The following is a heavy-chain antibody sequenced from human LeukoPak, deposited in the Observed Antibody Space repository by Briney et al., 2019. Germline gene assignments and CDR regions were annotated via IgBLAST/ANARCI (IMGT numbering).Heavy chain of an antibody. D-gene: IGHD6-19*01. CDR2: ISSSSSYI. CDR3: ARPALGLVRNFDY. V-gene: IGHV3-21*01. Sequence: GGSLRLSCAASGFIFSSHGMNWVRQAPGKGLEWVSSISSSSSYIYYADSVKGRFTISRDNAKNSLYLQMNSLRAEDTAVYYCARPALGLVRNFDYWGQGTLVTVSS. J-gene: IGHJ4*02. CDR1: GFIFSSHG.